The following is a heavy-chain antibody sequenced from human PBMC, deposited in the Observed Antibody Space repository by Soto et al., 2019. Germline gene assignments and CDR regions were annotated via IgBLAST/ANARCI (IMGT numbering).Heavy chain of an antibody. J-gene: IGHJ6*02. CDR1: GFAFGSHG. D-gene: IGHD2-2*01. CDR2: ISHDGQNQ. V-gene: IGHV3-30*03. Sequence: QVKLVESGGGVVQPGRSLKLSCIGSGFAFGSHGMHWVRQVSGKGLEWVAVISHDGQNQYYRDSVKGRFTISRDNSKNSLYLEVNSVRVEDTAVYHCARERADIVVAPVATSGMDVWGQGTAVTVSS. CDR3: ARERADIVVAPVATSGMDV.